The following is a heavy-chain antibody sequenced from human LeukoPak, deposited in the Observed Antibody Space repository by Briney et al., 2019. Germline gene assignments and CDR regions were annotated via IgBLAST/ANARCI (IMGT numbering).Heavy chain of an antibody. Sequence: GASVKVSCKASGGTFSSYAISWVRQAPGQGLEWMGWIIPILGSANYAQSFQGRVTMTADESTSTAYMELSSLRSEDTAVYYCARRGWSTVRGFEDYWGQGTLVTVSS. CDR1: GGTFSSYA. D-gene: IGHD4-11*01. J-gene: IGHJ4*02. V-gene: IGHV1-69*11. CDR3: ARRGWSTVRGFEDY. CDR2: IIPILGSA.